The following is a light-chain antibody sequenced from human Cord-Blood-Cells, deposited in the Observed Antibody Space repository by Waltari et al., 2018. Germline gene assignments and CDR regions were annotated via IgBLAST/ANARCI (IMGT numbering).Light chain of an antibody. Sequence: AIRMTQSPSPFSASTGDSVTITCRASQGISSYLAWYQQKPGTAPKLLIYAASTLQSGVPARFSGSGSGTDFTLTISCLQSEDFATYYCQQYYSYPRTFGQGTKVEIK. V-gene: IGKV1-8*01. CDR2: AAS. CDR1: QGISSY. CDR3: QQYYSYPRT. J-gene: IGKJ1*01.